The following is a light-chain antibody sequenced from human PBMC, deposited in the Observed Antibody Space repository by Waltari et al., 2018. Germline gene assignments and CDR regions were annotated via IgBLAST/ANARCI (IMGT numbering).Light chain of an antibody. CDR3: AAWDDSLSGPV. Sequence: QSVLTQPPSASGTPGQRVTLSCSGSSSNIGSKYVYWYQQLPGTAPKLLIYRNNQRPSGVPDRFSGSKSGTSASLAISGLRSEDEADYYCAAWDDSLSGPVFGGGTKLTVL. CDR1: SSNIGSKY. CDR2: RNN. V-gene: IGLV1-47*01. J-gene: IGLJ2*01.